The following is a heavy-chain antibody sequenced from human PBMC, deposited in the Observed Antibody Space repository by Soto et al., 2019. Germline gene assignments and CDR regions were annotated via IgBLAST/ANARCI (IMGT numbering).Heavy chain of an antibody. D-gene: IGHD3-9*01. J-gene: IGHJ5*02. Sequence: ASVKVSCKASGYTFTSYAMHWVRQAPGQRLEWMGWINAGNGNTKYSQKFQGRVTITRDTSASTAYMELSSLRSEDTAVYYCARDGGPYYDVLTGYYKFNWFDPWGQGTLVTVSS. CDR1: GYTFTSYA. CDR3: ARDGGPYYDVLTGYYKFNWFDP. CDR2: INAGNGNT. V-gene: IGHV1-3*01.